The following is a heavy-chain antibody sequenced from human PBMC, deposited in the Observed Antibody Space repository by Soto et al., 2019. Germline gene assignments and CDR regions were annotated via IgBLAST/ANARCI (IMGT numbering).Heavy chain of an antibody. CDR1: GFTFSTYW. V-gene: IGHV3-74*01. D-gene: IGHD5-12*01. CDR3: AGGGVDSDYALDS. J-gene: IGHJ4*02. CDR2: IKPDGSSA. Sequence: EVQLVESGGGLTEPGGSLRLSCAASGFTFSTYWMHWVRQAPGEGLVWVSRIKPDGSSASYADSVKGRFTISRDNAKNTLYLQMNSLRGEDTAVYYCAGGGVDSDYALDSWGQGTLVTASS.